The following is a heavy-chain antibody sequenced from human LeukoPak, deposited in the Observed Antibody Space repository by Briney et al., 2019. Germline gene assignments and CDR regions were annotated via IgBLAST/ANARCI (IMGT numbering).Heavy chain of an antibody. V-gene: IGHV3-23*01. CDR1: GFTFSNYG. CDR2: ISGSGGST. Sequence: GGTLRLSYAASGFTFSNYGMTWVRQAPGKGLEWVSTISGSGGSTYYADSVKGRFTISRDNSKNTLYLQMNSLGAEDTAVYYCAKTYVWYYFDYWGQGILVTVSS. J-gene: IGHJ4*02. CDR3: AKTYVWYYFDY. D-gene: IGHD3-16*01.